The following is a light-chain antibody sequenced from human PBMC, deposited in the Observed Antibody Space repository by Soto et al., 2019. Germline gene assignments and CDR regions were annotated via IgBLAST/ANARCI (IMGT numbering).Light chain of an antibody. Sequence: DIQMTQSTSSLSASVGYRVTITCRANQSISSYLNWYQQKPGKAPKLLIYAASSLQSGVPSRFSGSGSGTDFTLTISSLQPEDFATYYCQQSYSTPTWTFGQGTKVAI. CDR1: QSISSY. CDR3: QQSYSTPTWT. CDR2: AAS. J-gene: IGKJ1*01. V-gene: IGKV1-39*01.